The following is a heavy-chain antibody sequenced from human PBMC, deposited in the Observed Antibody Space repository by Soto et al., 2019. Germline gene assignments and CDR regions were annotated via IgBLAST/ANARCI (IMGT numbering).Heavy chain of an antibody. CDR2: IIPIFGTA. V-gene: IGHV1-69*13. CDR3: ARISIVGVDAFDI. CDR1: GGTFSSYA. J-gene: IGHJ3*02. D-gene: IGHD1-26*01. Sequence: RASVKVSCKASGGTFSSYAISWVRQAPGQGLEWMGGIIPIFGTANYAQKFQGRVTITADESTSTAYMELSSLRSEDTAVYYCARISIVGVDAFDIWGQGTMVTVSS.